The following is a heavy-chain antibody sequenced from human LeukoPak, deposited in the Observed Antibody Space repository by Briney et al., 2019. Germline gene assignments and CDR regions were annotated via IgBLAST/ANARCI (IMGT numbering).Heavy chain of an antibody. CDR3: ATGQGEYRTNGVCPRFDY. Sequence: SVKVSCKASGGTFSSYAISWVRQAPGQGLEWMGGIIPIFGTANYAQKFQGRVTITADESTSTAYMELSSLRSEDTAVYYCATGQGEYRTNGVCPRFDYWGQGTLVTVSS. J-gene: IGHJ4*02. CDR1: GGTFSSYA. CDR2: IIPIFGTA. V-gene: IGHV1-69*01. D-gene: IGHD2-8*01.